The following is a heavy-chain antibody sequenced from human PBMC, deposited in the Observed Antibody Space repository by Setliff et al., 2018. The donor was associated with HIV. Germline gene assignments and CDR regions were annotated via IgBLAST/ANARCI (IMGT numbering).Heavy chain of an antibody. J-gene: IGHJ4*02. V-gene: IGHV1-18*01. CDR1: GYTFSSYG. D-gene: IGHD2-21*01. CDR3: ARDTMVVVSRFDY. CDR2: ISGYNGDT. Sequence: ASVKVSCKASGYTFSSYGISWVRQAPGQGLEWMGWISGYNGDTNYAQKFQGRVTMTTDTSTNTAYMELRSLTSGDTAVYYCARDTMVVVSRFDYWGQGTLVTVSS.